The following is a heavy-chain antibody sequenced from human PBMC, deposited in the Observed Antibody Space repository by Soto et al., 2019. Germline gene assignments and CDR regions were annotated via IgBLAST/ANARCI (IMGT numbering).Heavy chain of an antibody. J-gene: IGHJ5*02. D-gene: IGHD2-15*01. Sequence: QVQLQESGPGLVKPSETLSLTCTVSGDFISYYSWAWIRQSAGKGLEWIGRVYSTGTIFYNPYLKTRDTMSVDTSKNQSYLKLTSVNAADTAVYYCASADLGSNTRAFDPWGQGTLVTVAS. V-gene: IGHV4-4*07. CDR3: ASADLGSNTRAFDP. CDR2: VYSTGTI. CDR1: GDFISYYS.